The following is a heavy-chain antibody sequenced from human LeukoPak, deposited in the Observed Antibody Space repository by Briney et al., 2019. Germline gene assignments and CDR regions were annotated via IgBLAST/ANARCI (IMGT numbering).Heavy chain of an antibody. D-gene: IGHD2-2*02. Sequence: SETLSLTCAVYGGSFSGYYWSWIRQPPGKGLEWIGEINHSGSTNYNPSLKSRVTISVDTSKNQFSLKLSSVTAADTAVYYCARGSTVPRLSGKAIRGYYYYMDVWGKGTTVTVSS. J-gene: IGHJ6*03. CDR1: GGSFSGYY. V-gene: IGHV4-34*01. CDR3: ARGSTVPRLSGKAIRGYYYYMDV. CDR2: INHSGST.